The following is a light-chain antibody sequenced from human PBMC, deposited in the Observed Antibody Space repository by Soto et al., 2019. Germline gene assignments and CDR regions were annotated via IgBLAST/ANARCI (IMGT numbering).Light chain of an antibody. CDR3: QSYDSSLSGSDVV. Sequence: QSVLTQPPSVSGAPGQRVTISCTGSSSNIGAGYDVHWYQQLPGTAPKLLIYGNSNRPSGVPDRFSGSKSGTSASLAITGHQAEDEAYYYCQSYDSSLSGSDVVFGGGTKLTVL. CDR2: GNS. CDR1: SSNIGAGYD. V-gene: IGLV1-40*01. J-gene: IGLJ2*01.